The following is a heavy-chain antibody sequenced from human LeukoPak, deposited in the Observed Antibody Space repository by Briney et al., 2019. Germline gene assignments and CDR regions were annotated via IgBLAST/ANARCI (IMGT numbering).Heavy chain of an antibody. D-gene: IGHD1-14*01. J-gene: IGHJ4*02. Sequence: ASVKVSCKASGYTFTSYWIQWVRQAPGQGLEWMGLINPDGDSTAYAHRFQGRVNMTRDTSTSSVYMDFSSLRSEDTALYYCARAPRNGSTMLDYWRQGTLATDPS. CDR2: INPDGDST. CDR1: GYTFTSYW. V-gene: IGHV1-46*01. CDR3: ARAPRNGSTMLDY.